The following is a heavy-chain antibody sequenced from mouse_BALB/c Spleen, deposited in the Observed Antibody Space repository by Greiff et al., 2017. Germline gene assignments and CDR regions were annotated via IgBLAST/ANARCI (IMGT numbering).Heavy chain of an antibody. Sequence: EVQGVESGGGLVQPGGSLRLSCATSGFTFTDYYMSWVRQPPGKALEWLGFIRNKANGYTTEYSASVKGRFTISRDNSQSILYLQMNTLRAEDSATYYCARDMGGFAYWGQGTLVTVSA. CDR1: GFTFTDYY. CDR2: IRNKANGYTT. J-gene: IGHJ3*01. V-gene: IGHV7-3*02. CDR3: ARDMGGFAY.